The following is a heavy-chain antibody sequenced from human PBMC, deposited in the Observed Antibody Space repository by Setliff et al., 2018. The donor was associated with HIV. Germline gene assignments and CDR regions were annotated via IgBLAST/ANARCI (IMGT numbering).Heavy chain of an antibody. CDR2: IYNGGST. D-gene: IGHD6-19*01. Sequence: NPSETLSLTCTVSGGSISSTSYYWGWIRQPPGKGLEWIGSIYNGGSTYFSPSLKSRVTISLDTSKNQISLKVTSVTAADTAVYYCARVIAVAGTHSVDYWGQGTLVTVSS. V-gene: IGHV4-39*07. CDR1: GGSISSTSYY. CDR3: ARVIAVAGTHSVDY. J-gene: IGHJ4*02.